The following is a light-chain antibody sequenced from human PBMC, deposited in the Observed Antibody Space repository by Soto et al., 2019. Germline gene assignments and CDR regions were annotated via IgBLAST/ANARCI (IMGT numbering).Light chain of an antibody. CDR1: QSISSS. Sequence: EIVLTQSPGTLSLSLGERATLSCRSSQSISSSLAWYQQKPGQAPRLLIYGASNRATGVPDRFSGSGSGTDFTLTINRLEPEDFALYYCKHYGGLPPFFGQGTRLEIK. J-gene: IGKJ5*01. CDR2: GAS. V-gene: IGKV3-20*01. CDR3: KHYGGLPPF.